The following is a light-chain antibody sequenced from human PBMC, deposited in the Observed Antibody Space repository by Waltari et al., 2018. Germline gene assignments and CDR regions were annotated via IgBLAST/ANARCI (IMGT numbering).Light chain of an antibody. J-gene: IGKJ2*01. Sequence: EIVLTQSPATLSLSPGERPTLSCRASQSVSSYFAWYQQKPGQAPRLLIYDASNRATGIPARFSGSGSGTDFTLTISSLEPEDFAVYYCQQRSNWPPVYTFGQGTKLEIK. CDR3: QQRSNWPPVYT. CDR2: DAS. V-gene: IGKV3-11*01. CDR1: QSVSSY.